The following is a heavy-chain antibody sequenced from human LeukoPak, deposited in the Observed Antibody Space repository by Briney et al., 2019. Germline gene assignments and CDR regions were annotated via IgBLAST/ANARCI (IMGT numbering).Heavy chain of an antibody. CDR2: ISGSGGST. V-gene: IGHV3-23*01. D-gene: IGHD3-3*01. CDR3: ARLGKYDFWRGYYYYFEY. J-gene: IGHJ4*02. Sequence: GGSLRLSCAASGFTFSSYGMSWVRQAPGKGLEWVSAISGSGGSTYYADSVKGRFTISRDNSKNTLYLQMNSLRAEDTAVYYCARLGKYDFWRGYYYYFEYWGQGTLVTVAS. CDR1: GFTFSSYG.